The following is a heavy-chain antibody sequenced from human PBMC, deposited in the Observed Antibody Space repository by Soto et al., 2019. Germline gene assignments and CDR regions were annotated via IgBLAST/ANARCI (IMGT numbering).Heavy chain of an antibody. D-gene: IGHD3-3*01. J-gene: IGHJ4*02. CDR3: ARALGKYYDFWSGYSTQFDY. CDR2: ISAYNGNT. Sequence: QVQLVQSGAEVKKPGASVKVSCKASGYTFTSYGISWVRQAPGQGLEWMGWISAYNGNTNYAQKLQGRVTMTTDTSTSTAYMELRSLRSDDTAVYYGARALGKYYDFWSGYSTQFDYWGQGTLVTVSS. CDR1: GYTFTSYG. V-gene: IGHV1-18*01.